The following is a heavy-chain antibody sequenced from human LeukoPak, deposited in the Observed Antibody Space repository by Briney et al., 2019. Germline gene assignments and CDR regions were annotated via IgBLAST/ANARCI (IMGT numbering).Heavy chain of an antibody. CDR3: ASDGVAAAGTLSY. Sequence: ASVKVSCKASAYTFTGYYMHWVRQAPGQGLEWMGWISAYNGNTNYAQKLQGRVTMTTDTSTSTAYMELRSLRSDDTAVYYCASDGVAAAGTLSYWGQGTLVTVSS. J-gene: IGHJ4*02. D-gene: IGHD6-13*01. V-gene: IGHV1-18*04. CDR2: ISAYNGNT. CDR1: AYTFTGYY.